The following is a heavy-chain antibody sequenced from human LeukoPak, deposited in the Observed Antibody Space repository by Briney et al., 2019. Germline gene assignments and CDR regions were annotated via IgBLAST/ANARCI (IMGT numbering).Heavy chain of an antibody. CDR1: GFTFSSYN. V-gene: IGHV3-74*01. Sequence: GGSLRLSCAASGFTFSSYNMNWVRQTPGKGLVWVSLIKSDGSRTTYADSVKGRFTISRDNAKNSLYLQMNSLRAEDTAVYYCARVTPWCDYWSQGTLVTVSS. CDR2: IKSDGSRT. D-gene: IGHD4/OR15-4a*01. CDR3: ARVTPWCDY. J-gene: IGHJ4*02.